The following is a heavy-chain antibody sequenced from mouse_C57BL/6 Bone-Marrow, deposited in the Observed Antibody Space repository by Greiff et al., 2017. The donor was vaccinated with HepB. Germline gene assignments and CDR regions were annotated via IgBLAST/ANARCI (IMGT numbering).Heavy chain of an antibody. D-gene: IGHD2-4*01. J-gene: IGHJ1*03. CDR1: GFTFSDFY. CDR3: ARDAYDYRWYFDV. V-gene: IGHV7-1*01. Sequence: EVHLVESGGGLVQSGRSLRLSCAPSGFTFSDFYMEWVRQAPGKGLEWIAASRNKASDYTTEYSASVKGRFIVSRDTSQTILYLQMNALRAEDTAIYYCARDAYDYRWYFDVWGTGTTVTVSS. CDR2: SRNKASDYTT.